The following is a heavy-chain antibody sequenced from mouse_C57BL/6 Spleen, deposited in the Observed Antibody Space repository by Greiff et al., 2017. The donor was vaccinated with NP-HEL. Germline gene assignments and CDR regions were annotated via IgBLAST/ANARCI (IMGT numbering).Heavy chain of an antibody. D-gene: IGHD1-1*01. V-gene: IGHV1-80*01. CDR2: IYPGDGDT. Sequence: VQLQQSGAELVKPGASVKISCKASGYAFSSYWMNWVKQRPGKGLEWIGQIYPGDGDTNYNGKFKGKATLTADKSSSTAYMQLSSLTSEDSAVEFCARGEYYYYGSRGYWYFDVWGTGTTVTVSS. J-gene: IGHJ1*03. CDR3: ARGEYYYYGSRGYWYFDV. CDR1: GYAFSSYW.